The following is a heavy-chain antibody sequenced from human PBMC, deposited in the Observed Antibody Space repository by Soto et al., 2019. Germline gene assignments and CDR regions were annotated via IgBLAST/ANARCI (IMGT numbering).Heavy chain of an antibody. CDR3: ARASAGGHWFDP. J-gene: IGHJ5*02. CDR1: GGSISSGGYY. V-gene: IGHV4-31*03. Sequence: QVQLQESGPGLVKPSQTLSLTCTVSGGSISSGGYYWSWIRQHPGKGLEWIGYIYYSGSTYYNPSLESRVTISVDTSKNHLSLKLSSVTAADTAVYYCARASAGGHWFDPWGQGTLVTVSS. D-gene: IGHD6-13*01. CDR2: IYYSGST.